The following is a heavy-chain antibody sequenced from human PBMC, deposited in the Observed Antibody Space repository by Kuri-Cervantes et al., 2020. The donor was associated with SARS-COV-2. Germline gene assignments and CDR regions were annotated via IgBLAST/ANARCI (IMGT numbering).Heavy chain of an antibody. V-gene: IGHV3-30-3*01. CDR3: ARLDGYIEH. Sequence: GGSLRLSCAASGFTFSSYAMHWVRQAPGKGLEWVAVISYDGSNKYYADSVKGRFTISRDNSKNTRYLQMNSLRAEDTAVYYCARLDGYIEHWGQGTLVTVSS. D-gene: IGHD5-24*01. J-gene: IGHJ5*02. CDR2: ISYDGSNK. CDR1: GFTFSSYA.